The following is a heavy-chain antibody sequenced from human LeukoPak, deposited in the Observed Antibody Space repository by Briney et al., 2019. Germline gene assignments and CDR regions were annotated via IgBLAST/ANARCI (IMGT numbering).Heavy chain of an antibody. CDR3: ARNVVAFDI. Sequence: GGSLRLSCAASGFTFSSYDMNWVRQVPGKGLEWVSSISSSSSYIYYADSVKGRFTISRDNAKNSLYLQMNSLRAEDTAVYYCARNVVAFDIWGQGTMVTVSS. CDR1: GFTFSSYD. D-gene: IGHD2-15*01. V-gene: IGHV3-21*01. J-gene: IGHJ3*02. CDR2: ISSSSSYI.